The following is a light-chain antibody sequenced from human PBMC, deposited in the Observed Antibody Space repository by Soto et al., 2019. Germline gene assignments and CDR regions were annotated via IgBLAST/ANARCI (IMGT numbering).Light chain of an antibody. V-gene: IGKV4-1*01. CDR2: WAS. CDR3: QQYYDTPYT. J-gene: IGKJ2*01. CDR1: QSILYSSNDKNY. Sequence: DIVLTQSPDSLAVSLGERTTINCKSSQSILYSSNDKNYLAWYQQKPGQPPKLLIYWASIRESGVPDRFSGSGSGTEFTLTISSLQAEDVAVYYCQQYYDTPYTFGQGTKLEIK.